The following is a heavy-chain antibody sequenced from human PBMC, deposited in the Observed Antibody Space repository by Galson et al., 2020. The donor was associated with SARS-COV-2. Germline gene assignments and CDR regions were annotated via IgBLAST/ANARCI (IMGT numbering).Heavy chain of an antibody. J-gene: IGHJ6*02. V-gene: IGHV3-21*01. CDR3: ARDPTYGDRELYYYYGMDV. CDR1: GFTFSSYS. D-gene: IGHD4-17*01. CDR2: ITSISSYI. Sequence: TGGSLRLSCAASGFTFSSYSMNWVRQPPGKGLEWVLSITSISSYIYYADSVKGRFTISRDNAKNSLYLQMNSLRAEDTAVYYCARDPTYGDRELYYYYGMDVWGQGTTVTVSS.